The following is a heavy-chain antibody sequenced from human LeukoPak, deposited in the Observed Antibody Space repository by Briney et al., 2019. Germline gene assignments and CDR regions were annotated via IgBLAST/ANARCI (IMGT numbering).Heavy chain of an antibody. Sequence: AGGSLRHSCTPSRFTFTNAGVNWVRQAPREGLEWVGRIKTKSEGGTTDYAAPATGRFTISRDDSQNALFLQMDSLTSDDTAMYYCTTEFKDLGSFFYFYYMDVWGTGTTVTISS. J-gene: IGHJ6*03. CDR1: RFTFTNAG. CDR2: IKTKSEGGTT. CDR3: TTEFKDLGSFFYFYYMDV. D-gene: IGHD3-10*01. V-gene: IGHV3-15*01.